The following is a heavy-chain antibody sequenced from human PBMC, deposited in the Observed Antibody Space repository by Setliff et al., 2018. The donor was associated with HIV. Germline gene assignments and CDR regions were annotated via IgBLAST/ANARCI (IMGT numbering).Heavy chain of an antibody. CDR2: IYYSGST. V-gene: IGHV4-39*01. CDR3: ARHGLLWFGAGYNWFDP. Sequence: PSETLSLTCTVSGGSISSSSYYWGWIRQPPGKGLEWIGSIYYSGSTYYNPSLKSRVTISADTSKNQFSLKLSSVTAADTAVYYCARHGLLWFGAGYNWFDPWGQGTLVTVSS. D-gene: IGHD3-10*01. J-gene: IGHJ5*02. CDR1: GGSISSSSYY.